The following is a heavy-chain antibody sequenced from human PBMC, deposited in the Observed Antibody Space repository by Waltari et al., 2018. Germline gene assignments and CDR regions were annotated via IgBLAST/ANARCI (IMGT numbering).Heavy chain of an antibody. CDR3: ARDGFLEFRGRYYYYGMDV. D-gene: IGHD3-3*01. CDR2: IIPSVGTG. Sequence: QVQLVQSGAEVKKPGSSVKVSCKASGGTFSSYAISWVRQAPGQGREWMGWIIPSVGTGNYAQKVQGRVTITADESTSTAYMELSSLRSEDTAVYYCARDGFLEFRGRYYYYGMDVWGQGTTVTVSS. J-gene: IGHJ6*02. V-gene: IGHV1-69*01. CDR1: GGTFSSYA.